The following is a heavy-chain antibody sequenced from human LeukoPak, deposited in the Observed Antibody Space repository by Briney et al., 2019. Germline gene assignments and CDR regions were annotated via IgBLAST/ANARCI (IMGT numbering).Heavy chain of an antibody. J-gene: IGHJ4*02. CDR2: IFRTGST. CDR1: GGSISSYY. D-gene: IGHD1-26*01. CDR3: ARDGRFPPEVLPRYFDY. Sequence: SETLSLTCTVSGGSISSYYWGWIRQPPGKGLEWIGSIFRTGSTYYSASLKSRVTISVDTSKNQFSLKLSSVTAADTAVYYCARDGRFPPEVLPRYFDYWGQGTLVTVSS. V-gene: IGHV4-39*07.